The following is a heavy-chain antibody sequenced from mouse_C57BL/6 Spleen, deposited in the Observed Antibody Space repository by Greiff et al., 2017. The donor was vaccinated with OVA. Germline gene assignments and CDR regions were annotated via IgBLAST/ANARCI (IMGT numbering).Heavy chain of an antibody. D-gene: IGHD6-1*01. CDR2: IDPSDSYT. CDR3: AASYAWFAY. CDR1: GYTFTSYW. V-gene: IGHV1-69*01. J-gene: IGHJ3*01. Sequence: VQLQQPGAELVMPGASVKLSCKASGYTFTSYWMHWVKQRPGQGLEWIGEIDPSDSYTNYNQKFKGKSTLTVDKSSSTAYMQLSSLTSEDSAVYYCAASYAWFAYWGQGTLVTVSA.